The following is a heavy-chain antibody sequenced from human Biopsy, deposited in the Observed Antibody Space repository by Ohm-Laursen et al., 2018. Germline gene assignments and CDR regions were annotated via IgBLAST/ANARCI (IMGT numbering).Heavy chain of an antibody. J-gene: IGHJ1*01. D-gene: IGHD3-9*01. CDR3: ATKLTGYFHH. Sequence: GASVKVSCKAPTGTFNSYGIIWVRQAPGQGLEWMGRIIPILRTTAYAQTFLGRVTVAADTSTSTATMELRSLRSDDTAVYYCATKLTGYFHHWGQGTLVIVSS. CDR2: IIPILRTT. V-gene: IGHV1-69*04. CDR1: TGTFNSYG.